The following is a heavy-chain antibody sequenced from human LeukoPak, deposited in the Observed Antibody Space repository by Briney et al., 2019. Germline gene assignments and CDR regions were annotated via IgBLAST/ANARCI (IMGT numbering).Heavy chain of an antibody. J-gene: IGHJ4*02. Sequence: PGGSLRLSCAASGFTFSSYEMNWVRQAPGKGLEWVAATSHNEGNKYYADSVKGRFTISRDNSKNTLYLEVNSLRTDDTAVYYCARGPGLAMGKGYFDYCGQGTLVTVSS. CDR3: ARGPGLAMGKGYFDY. V-gene: IGHV3-30-3*01. D-gene: IGHD5-18*01. CDR1: GFTFSSYE. CDR2: TSHNEGNK.